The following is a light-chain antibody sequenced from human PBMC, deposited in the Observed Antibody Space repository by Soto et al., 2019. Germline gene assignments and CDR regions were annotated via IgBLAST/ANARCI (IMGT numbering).Light chain of an antibody. V-gene: IGKV3-20*01. Sequence: EMGLTQSPGTLSLSPGERATLSCRASRSVGGGYVARSKQKSAPAAWLLVYGASSRANGIPDRFSGSGSGTDFTLSIRRLEPEDFAVYYCQQYGYSLTFGGGTEV. CDR1: RSVGGGY. CDR2: GAS. CDR3: QQYGYSLT. J-gene: IGKJ4*01.